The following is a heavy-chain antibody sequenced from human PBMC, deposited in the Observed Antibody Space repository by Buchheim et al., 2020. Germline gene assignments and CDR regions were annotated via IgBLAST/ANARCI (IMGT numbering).Heavy chain of an antibody. J-gene: IGHJ6*03. CDR3: ARSKPYCSSTSCYGDYYYYYYMDV. Sequence: QVQLVQSGAEVKKPGASVKVSCKASGYTFTGYYMHWVRQAPGQGLEWMGWINPNSGGTNYAQKFQGWVTMTRDTSISTAYMELSRLRSDDTAVYYCARSKPYCSSTSCYGDYYYYYYMDVWGKGTT. D-gene: IGHD2-2*01. CDR2: INPNSGGT. V-gene: IGHV1-2*04. CDR1: GYTFTGYY.